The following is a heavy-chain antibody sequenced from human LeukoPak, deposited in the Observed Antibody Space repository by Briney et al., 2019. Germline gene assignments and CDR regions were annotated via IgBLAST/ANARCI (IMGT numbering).Heavy chain of an antibody. Sequence: GGSLRLSCAASGFTFSSYAMHWVRQAPGKGLEWVAVISYDGSNKYYADSVKGRFTIPRDNSKNTLYLQMNSLRAEDTAVYYCARTLREYSSSGGGYWGQGTLVTVSS. CDR2: ISYDGSNK. V-gene: IGHV3-30-3*01. CDR1: GFTFSSYA. D-gene: IGHD6-6*01. CDR3: ARTLREYSSSGGGY. J-gene: IGHJ4*02.